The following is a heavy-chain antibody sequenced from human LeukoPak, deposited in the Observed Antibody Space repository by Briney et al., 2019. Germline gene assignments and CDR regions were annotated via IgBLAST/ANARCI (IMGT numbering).Heavy chain of an antibody. V-gene: IGHV4-34*01. CDR1: GGSFSGFY. J-gene: IGHJ5*02. CDR2: INHSGST. D-gene: IGHD5-24*01. Sequence: SETLSLTCAVYGGSFSGFYWSWIRQPPGKGLEWIGEINHSGSTNYNPSLKSRVTISVDTSKNQFPLKLSSVTAADTAVYYCARGWHYNWFDPWGQGTLVTVSS. CDR3: ARGWHYNWFDP.